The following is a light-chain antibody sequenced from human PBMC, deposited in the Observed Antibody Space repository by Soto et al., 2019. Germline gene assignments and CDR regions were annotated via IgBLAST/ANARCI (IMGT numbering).Light chain of an antibody. CDR1: QSVSSDN. J-gene: IGKJ4*01. V-gene: IGKV3-20*01. CDR3: QQYGTSLLT. CDR2: GAS. Sequence: EIVFTQSPCTLSLSPGERATLSCRASQSVSSDNLAWYQQKPGQAPRLLIYGASHRATGIPDRFSGSGSGTEFTLTISILEPEDFAVYYCQQYGTSLLTFGGGTKVDIK.